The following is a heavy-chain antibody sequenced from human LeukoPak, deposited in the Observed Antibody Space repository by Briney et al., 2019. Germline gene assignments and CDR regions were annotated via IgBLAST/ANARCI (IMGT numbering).Heavy chain of an antibody. V-gene: IGHV4-4*07. CDR2: IYTSGST. Sequence: SETLSLTCTVSGGSISSYYWSWIRQPAGKGLEWIGRIYTSGSTNYNPSLKSRVTMSVDTSKNQFSLKLSSVTAADTAVYYCARRGEGHYNYVWGSYRGYYYMDIWGKGTTVTISS. CDR3: ARRGEGHYNYVWGSYRGYYYMDI. D-gene: IGHD3-16*02. CDR1: GGSISSYY. J-gene: IGHJ6*03.